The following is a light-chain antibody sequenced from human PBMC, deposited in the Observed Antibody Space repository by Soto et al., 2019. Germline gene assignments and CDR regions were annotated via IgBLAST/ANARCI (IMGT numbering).Light chain of an antibody. Sequence: EIVLTQSPATLSLSPGERATLSCTASQNVSYFLAWYQQKPGQAPRLLIYDASNRATGIPTRFSASGSGTDFTLTISILEPEDFAIYYCQHRSNWPLTFGGGTKVEI. V-gene: IGKV3-11*01. CDR1: QNVSYF. CDR3: QHRSNWPLT. J-gene: IGKJ4*01. CDR2: DAS.